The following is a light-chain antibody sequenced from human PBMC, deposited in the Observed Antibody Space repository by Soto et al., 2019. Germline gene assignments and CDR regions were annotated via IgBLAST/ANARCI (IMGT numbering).Light chain of an antibody. CDR2: TAS. J-gene: IGKJ1*01. Sequence: DIQMTQSPSSLSASVGDRVTITCRASQSISSYLNWYQLKPGKAPKFLIYTASSLQSGVPSRFSGSGSGTDFTLSISSLQPEDFATYDCQQSSSTPRTSGQRTKVDIK. CDR1: QSISSY. V-gene: IGKV1-39*01. CDR3: QQSSSTPRT.